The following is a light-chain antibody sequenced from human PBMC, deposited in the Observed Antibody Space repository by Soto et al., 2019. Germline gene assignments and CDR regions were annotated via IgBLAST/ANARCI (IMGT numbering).Light chain of an antibody. CDR2: DAS. V-gene: IGKV3-11*01. Sequence: EIVLTQSPATLSLSPGERATLSCRASQSVSTYLAWYQQTPGQARRLLIYDASNRATGIPARFSGSGSWTDFTLTISSLEPEDFAGYACQQRSNWPITFGQGTRLEIK. J-gene: IGKJ5*01. CDR3: QQRSNWPIT. CDR1: QSVSTY.